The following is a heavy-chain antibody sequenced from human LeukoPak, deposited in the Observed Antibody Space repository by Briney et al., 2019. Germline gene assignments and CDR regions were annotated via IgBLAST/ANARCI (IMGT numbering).Heavy chain of an antibody. CDR2: IYYSGST. Sequence: SETLSLTCTVSGGSISSYYWSWIRQPPGKGLEWIGYIYYSGSTNYNPSLKSRVTISVDTSKNQFSLKLSSVTAADTAVYYCARGITFGDFDYWGQGTLVTVSS. J-gene: IGHJ4*02. D-gene: IGHD3-16*01. CDR3: ARGITFGDFDY. V-gene: IGHV4-59*01. CDR1: GGSISSYY.